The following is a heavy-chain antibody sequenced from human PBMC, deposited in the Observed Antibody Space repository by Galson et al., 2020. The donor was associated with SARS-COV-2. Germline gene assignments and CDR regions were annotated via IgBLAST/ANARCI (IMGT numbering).Heavy chain of an antibody. Sequence: GESLKISCAASGSPFSSYATHWVRQAPGKGLEWVAVISYDGSNRYYADSVKGQFTISRDNSKNTLYLQMNSLRAEDTAVYYCARDSGAFMDVWGQGTTVTVSS. J-gene: IGHJ6*02. CDR3: ARDSGAFMDV. V-gene: IGHV3-30-3*01. CDR1: GSPFSSYA. D-gene: IGHD1-26*01. CDR2: ISYDGSNR.